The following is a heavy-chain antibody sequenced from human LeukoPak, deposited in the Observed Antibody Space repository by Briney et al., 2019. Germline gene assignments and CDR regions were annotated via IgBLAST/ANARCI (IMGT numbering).Heavy chain of an antibody. Sequence: SETLSLTCDVSGVSINTCCYYWTWIRQPPGKGLEWIGYKYYSGSTRYNSSLRSRLTISLDTSKNQFSLRLTSVTAADTAVYYCVRGRSYGFDFDSWGPGTLVIVSS. J-gene: IGHJ4*02. D-gene: IGHD5-18*01. CDR1: GVSINTCCYY. CDR3: VRGRSYGFDFDS. V-gene: IGHV4-61*01. CDR2: KYYSGST.